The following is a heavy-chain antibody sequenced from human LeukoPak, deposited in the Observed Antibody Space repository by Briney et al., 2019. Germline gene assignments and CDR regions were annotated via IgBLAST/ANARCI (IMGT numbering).Heavy chain of an antibody. CDR1: GFTFSIYS. J-gene: IGHJ6*04. Sequence: GGSLRLSCAASGFTFSIYSMNWVHQAPGKGLEWVSYISSSGSTIYYADSVKGRFTISRDNAKNSLYLQMNSLRAEDTAVYYCAELGITMIGGVWGKGTTVTISS. CDR3: AELGITMIGGV. D-gene: IGHD3-10*02. V-gene: IGHV3-48*04. CDR2: ISSSGSTI.